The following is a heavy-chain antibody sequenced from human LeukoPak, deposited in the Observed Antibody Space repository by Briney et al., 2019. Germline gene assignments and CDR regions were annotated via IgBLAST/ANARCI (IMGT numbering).Heavy chain of an antibody. CDR1: GFTFDDYA. CDR3: AKVEYDFWSGPYDY. D-gene: IGHD3-3*01. CDR2: ISGDGGST. V-gene: IGHV3-43*02. Sequence: GGSLRLSCAASGFTFDDYAMHWVRHAPGKCLEWVSLISGDGGSTYYADSVKGRFTISRDNSKNSLYLQMNSLRTEDNALYYCAKVEYDFWSGPYDYWGQGTLVTVSS. J-gene: IGHJ4*02.